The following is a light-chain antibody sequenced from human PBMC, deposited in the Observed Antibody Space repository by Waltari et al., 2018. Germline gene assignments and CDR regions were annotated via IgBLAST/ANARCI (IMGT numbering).Light chain of an antibody. CDR3: AAWDDSLNGHVV. CDR1: SSNIGSNT. J-gene: IGLJ2*01. CDR2: SNN. Sequence: QSVLTQPPSASGTPGQRVPISCSGSSSNIGSNTVNWYQHRPGPAHKPLISTNKPRTHPLPGTAPKLLIYSNNQRPSGVPDRFSGSKSGTSASLAISGLQSEDEADYYCAAWDDSLNGHVVFGGGTKLTVL. V-gene: IGLV1-44*01.